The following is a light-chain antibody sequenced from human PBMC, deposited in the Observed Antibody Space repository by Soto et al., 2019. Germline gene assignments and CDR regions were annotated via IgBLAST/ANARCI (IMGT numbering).Light chain of an antibody. Sequence: DIQMTQSPSTLSASVGDRVTITCRASQSISSWLAWYQQKPGTAPKLLIYHASTLESGVPSRFSGSGSGTEFTLTISSLQPDDFATYFCQQYQTYSTFGQGTRLEIK. J-gene: IGKJ5*01. CDR3: QQYQTYST. CDR1: QSISSW. V-gene: IGKV1-5*01. CDR2: HAS.